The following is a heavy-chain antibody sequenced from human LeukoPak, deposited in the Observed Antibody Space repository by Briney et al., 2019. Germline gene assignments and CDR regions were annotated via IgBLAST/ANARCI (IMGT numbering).Heavy chain of an antibody. CDR3: ASFPVAGIANNDAFDI. V-gene: IGHV4-39*01. CDR1: GVSISSSSYY. J-gene: IGHJ3*02. CDR2: IYYSGST. Sequence: SETLSLTCTVSGVSISSSSYYWGWIRQPPGKGLEWIGSIYYSGSTYYNPSLKSRVTISVDTSKNQFSLKLSSVTAADTAVYYCASFPVAGIANNDAFDIWGQGTMVTVSS. D-gene: IGHD6-19*01.